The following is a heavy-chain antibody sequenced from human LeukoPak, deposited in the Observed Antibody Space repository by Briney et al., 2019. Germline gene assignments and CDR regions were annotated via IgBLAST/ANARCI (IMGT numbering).Heavy chain of an antibody. J-gene: IGHJ5*02. Sequence: GGSLRLSCAASGFTFSNYWMTWVRQAPGKGLEWVANIKKDGGDKYYVDSVKGRFTISRDNAKNSLYLQMNSLRDEDTAVYYCARRTTGNNWFDPWGQGTLVTVSS. V-gene: IGHV3-7*02. CDR1: GFTFSNYW. CDR3: ARRTTGNNWFDP. CDR2: IKKDGGDK. D-gene: IGHD3-9*01.